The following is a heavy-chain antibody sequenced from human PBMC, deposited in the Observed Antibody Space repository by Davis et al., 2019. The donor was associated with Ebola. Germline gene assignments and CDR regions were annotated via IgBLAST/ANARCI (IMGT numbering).Heavy chain of an antibody. CDR2: ISSSSSYI. CDR3: ARDWQQLYYYGMDV. CDR1: GFTFSSYS. D-gene: IGHD6-13*01. Sequence: GESLKISCAASGFTFSSYSMNWVRQAPGKGLEWVSSISSSSSYIYYADSVKGRFTISRDNAKNSLYLQMNSLRAEDTAVYYCARDWQQLYYYGMDVWGQGTTVTVSS. V-gene: IGHV3-21*01. J-gene: IGHJ6*02.